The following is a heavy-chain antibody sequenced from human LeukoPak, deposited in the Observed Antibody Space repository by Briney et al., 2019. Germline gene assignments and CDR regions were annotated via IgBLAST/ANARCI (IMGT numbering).Heavy chain of an antibody. CDR2: ISSGSSTI. CDR3: ARGRPVVPAAMNDWFDP. J-gene: IGHJ5*02. V-gene: IGHV3-48*04. CDR1: GFTFSSQS. D-gene: IGHD2-2*01. Sequence: GGSLRLSCAGSGFTFSSQSMNWVRRVPGKGLEWISYISSGSSTIYYADSVKGRFTISRDNAKNSLYLQMSSLRAEDTAVYYCARGRPVVPAAMNDWFDPWGQGTLVTVSS.